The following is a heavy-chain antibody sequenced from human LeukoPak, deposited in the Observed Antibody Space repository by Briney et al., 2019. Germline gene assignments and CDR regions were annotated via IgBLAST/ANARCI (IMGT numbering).Heavy chain of an antibody. CDR2: ISSSSSYI. CDR3: AREGEMAESFDY. J-gene: IGHJ4*02. D-gene: IGHD2-8*01. V-gene: IGHV3-21*01. CDR1: GFTFSSYA. Sequence: GGSLRLSCAASGFTFSSYAMSWVRQAPGKGLEWVSSISSSSSYIYYADSVKGRFTVSRDNAKNSLYLQLNSLRAEDTAVYYCAREGEMAESFDYWGQGTLVTVSS.